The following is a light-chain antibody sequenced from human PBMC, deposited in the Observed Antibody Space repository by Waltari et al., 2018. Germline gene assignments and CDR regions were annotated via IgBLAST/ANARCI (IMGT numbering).Light chain of an antibody. J-gene: IGKJ1*01. CDR3: QQYYSYPWT. CDR2: AAS. Sequence: IQMTQSPSSLSASVGDRVTITCRASQGVSSYLAWYQQKPGKAPNLLIYAASTLQSGVPSRFSGSGSGTDFSLIISCLQSEDFATYYCQQYYSYPWTFGQGTKVEI. V-gene: IGKV1-8*01. CDR1: QGVSSY.